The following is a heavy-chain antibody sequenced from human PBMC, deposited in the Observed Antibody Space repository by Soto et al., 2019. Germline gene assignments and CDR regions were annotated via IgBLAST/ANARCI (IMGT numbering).Heavy chain of an antibody. V-gene: IGHV1-69*02. D-gene: IGHD2-21*02. CDR1: GGTFSSYT. CDR3: ARSVGDWAGFAY. J-gene: IGHJ4*02. CDR2: IIPILGIA. Sequence: SVKVSCKASGGTFSSYTISWVRQAPGQGLEWMGRIIPILGIANYAQKFQGRVTITADKSTSTAYMELSSLRSEDTAVYYCARSVGDWAGFAYWGQGTLVTVSS.